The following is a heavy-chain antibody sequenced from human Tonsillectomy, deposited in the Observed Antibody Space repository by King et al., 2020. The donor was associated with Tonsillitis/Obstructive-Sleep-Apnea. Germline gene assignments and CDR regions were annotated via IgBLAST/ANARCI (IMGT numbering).Heavy chain of an antibody. Sequence: VQLVESGGGVVQPGRSLRLSCAASGFAFNTYGMHWVRQAPGKGLEWVSVIWFDGTKKYYADSVKGGFAISRDKSKNTLYLQMNSRRAEDTAVYYCTGAREYGMDVWGQGTPVTVSS. CDR3: TGAREYGMDV. J-gene: IGHJ6*02. V-gene: IGHV3-33*01. CDR1: GFAFNTYG. CDR2: IWFDGTKK.